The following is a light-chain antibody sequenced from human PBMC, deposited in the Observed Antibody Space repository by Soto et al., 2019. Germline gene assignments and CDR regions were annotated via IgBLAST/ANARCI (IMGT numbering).Light chain of an antibody. V-gene: IGKV3-20*01. CDR1: QSVSSSL. CDR3: HQYGSSPLT. J-gene: IGKJ2*01. Sequence: EIVLTQSPGTLSLSPGEGATLSCRASQSVSSSLLAWFQQKPGQAPRLLIHDVSSRATGIPDRFSGSGSGTDFTLSISRLEPEDFAVYYCHQYGSSPLTFGQATKLEIK. CDR2: DVS.